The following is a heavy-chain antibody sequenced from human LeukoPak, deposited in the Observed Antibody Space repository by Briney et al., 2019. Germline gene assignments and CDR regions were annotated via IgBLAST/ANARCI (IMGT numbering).Heavy chain of an antibody. Sequence: GGSLRLSCAASGFTFSSYAMSWVRQAPGKGLEWVSAISGSGGSTYYADSVKGRFTISRDNSKSTLYLQMNSLRAEDTAVYYCAKVDHIVVVPAAIGMDVWGQGTTVTVSS. V-gene: IGHV3-23*01. CDR3: AKVDHIVVVPAAIGMDV. CDR2: ISGSGGST. D-gene: IGHD2-2*01. J-gene: IGHJ6*02. CDR1: GFTFSSYA.